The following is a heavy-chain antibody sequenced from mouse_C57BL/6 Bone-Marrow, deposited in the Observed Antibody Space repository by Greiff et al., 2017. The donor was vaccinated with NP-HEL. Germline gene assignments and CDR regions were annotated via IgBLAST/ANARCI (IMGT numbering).Heavy chain of an antibody. V-gene: IGHV1-52*01. CDR1: GYTFTSYW. CDR2: IDPSDSET. J-gene: IGHJ1*03. CDR3: ARRPFITRGYVDV. Sequence: VQLQQPGAELVRPGSSVKLSCKASGYTFTSYWMHWVKQRPIKGLEWIGNIDPSDSETHYTQKFKDKATLTVDKSSSTAYKQISSLTSEDSAVYYCARRPFITRGYVDVWGTGTTVTVSS. D-gene: IGHD1-1*01.